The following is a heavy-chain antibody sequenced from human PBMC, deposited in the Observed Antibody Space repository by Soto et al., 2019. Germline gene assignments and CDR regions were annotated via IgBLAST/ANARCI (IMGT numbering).Heavy chain of an antibody. Sequence: QVQLVQSGAEEKKPGSSVRVSCKVSGGSFRNYGFTWVRQSPGQGLEWMGGIMPVFGTAVYAQKFQGRVTISADELTATASLELSSLSSDDTAVYFCARARDYDLLTAREYALDVWGQGTTVTV. D-gene: IGHD3-9*01. V-gene: IGHV1-69*01. J-gene: IGHJ6*02. CDR2: IMPVFGTA. CDR3: ARARDYDLLTAREYALDV. CDR1: GGSFRNYG.